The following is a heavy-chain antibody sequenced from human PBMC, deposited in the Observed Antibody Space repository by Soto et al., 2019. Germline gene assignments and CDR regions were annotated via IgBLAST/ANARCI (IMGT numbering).Heavy chain of an antibody. V-gene: IGHV3-43*01. Sequence: PGGSLRLSCAASGLAFDDYAIRFLGKAPWEGLECVCLISWDGGSTYYAASVKGRFTISRDNSKNSLYLQMNSLRTEDTALYNCAKDAPPKYCSSTSCLYGMDVWGQGTTVTVSS. CDR1: GLAFDDYA. J-gene: IGHJ6*02. CDR3: AKDAPPKYCSSTSCLYGMDV. CDR2: ISWDGGST. D-gene: IGHD2-2*01.